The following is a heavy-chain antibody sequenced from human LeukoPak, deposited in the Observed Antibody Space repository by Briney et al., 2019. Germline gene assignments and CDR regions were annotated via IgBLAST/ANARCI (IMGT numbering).Heavy chain of an antibody. CDR2: IYWDGDK. J-gene: IGHJ4*02. CDR1: GSSLTTHGVG. CDR3: ARSPYYDSSFDS. Sequence: SGPTLVKPTPTLTLICTFSGSSLTTHGVGVAWIRQPPGKAPEWLAIIYWDGDKRFSPSLKTRLTITKDTSKYQVVLTMTNMDPVDTATYYCARSPYYDSSFDSWGQGTLVTVSS. V-gene: IGHV2-5*02. D-gene: IGHD3-22*01.